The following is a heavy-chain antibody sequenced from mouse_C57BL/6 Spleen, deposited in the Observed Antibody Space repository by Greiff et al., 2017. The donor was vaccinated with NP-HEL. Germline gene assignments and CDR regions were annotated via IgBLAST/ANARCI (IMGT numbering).Heavy chain of an antibody. CDR1: GYTFTEYT. J-gene: IGHJ2*01. CDR2: FYPGSGSI. D-gene: IGHD4-1*01. CDR3: ARHEEGEGNWDPLFDY. V-gene: IGHV1-62-2*01. Sequence: VKLVESGAELVKPGASVKLSCKASGYTFTEYTIHWVKQRSGQGLEWIGWFYPGSGSIKYNEKFKDKATLTADKSSSTVYMELSRLTSEDSAVYFCARHEEGEGNWDPLFDYWGQGTTLTVSS.